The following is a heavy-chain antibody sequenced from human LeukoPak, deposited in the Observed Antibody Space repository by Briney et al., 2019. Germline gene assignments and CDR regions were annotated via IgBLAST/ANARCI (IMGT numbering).Heavy chain of an antibody. J-gene: IGHJ4*02. CDR2: IWYDGSNK. Sequence: PGGSLRLSCAASGFTFSSYGMHWVRQAPGKGLEWVAAIWYDGSNKYYADSVKGRFTISRDNSKNTLYLQMNSLRAEDTAVYYCARDTWDYWGQGTLVTVSS. CDR1: GFTFSSYG. V-gene: IGHV3-33*01. CDR3: ARDTWDY.